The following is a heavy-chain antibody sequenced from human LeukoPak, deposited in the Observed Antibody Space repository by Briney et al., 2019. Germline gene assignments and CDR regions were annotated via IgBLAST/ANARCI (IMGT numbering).Heavy chain of an antibody. V-gene: IGHV3-23*01. D-gene: IGHD3-3*01. CDR3: ARGTIFGVKYYFDY. CDR1: GFTFSSYA. Sequence: GGSLRLSCAASGFTFSSYAMSWVRQGPGKGLEWVSAISGSGGSTYYADSVKGRFTISRDNSKNTLYLQMNSLRAEDTAVYYCARGTIFGVKYYFDYWGQGTLVTVSS. CDR2: ISGSGGST. J-gene: IGHJ4*02.